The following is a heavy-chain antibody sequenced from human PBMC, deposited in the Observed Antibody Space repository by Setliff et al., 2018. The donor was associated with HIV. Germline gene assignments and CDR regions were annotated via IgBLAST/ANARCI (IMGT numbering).Heavy chain of an antibody. CDR3: ARDRSPTVAGTFGY. CDR1: GYSFSSYG. V-gene: IGHV1-18*01. Sequence: ASVKVSCKAYGYSFSSYGLNWVRQAPGQGLEWLGWISAENGSTNYAQKFQGRVIMTTDTSTSTAYVELKSLRSDDTAVYFCARDRSPTVAGTFGYWGQGTLVTVSS. J-gene: IGHJ4*02. CDR2: ISAENGST. D-gene: IGHD6-19*01.